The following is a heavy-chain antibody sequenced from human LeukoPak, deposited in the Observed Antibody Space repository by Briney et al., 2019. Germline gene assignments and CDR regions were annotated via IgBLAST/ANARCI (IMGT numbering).Heavy chain of an antibody. CDR3: ARDHLYYDSSGYYVIWFDP. CDR1: GYTFTSYG. CDR2: ISAYNGNT. J-gene: IGHJ5*02. D-gene: IGHD3-22*01. Sequence: ASVKVSCKASGYTFTSYGISWVRQAPGQGLEWMGWISAYNGNTNYAQKLQGRVTMTTDTSTSTAYMELRSLRSDDTAVYYCARDHLYYDSSGYYVIWFDPWGQGTLVTVSS. V-gene: IGHV1-18*01.